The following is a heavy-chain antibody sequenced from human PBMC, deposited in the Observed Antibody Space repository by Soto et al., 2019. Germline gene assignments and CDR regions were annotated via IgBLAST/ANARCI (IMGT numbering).Heavy chain of an antibody. CDR1: GGSFSGYY. Sequence: LSLTCAVYGGSFSGYYWSWIRQPPGKGLEWIGEINHSGSTNYNPSLKSRVTISVDTSKNQFSLKLSSVTAADTAVYYCARGGPYSSGWRRTRYYYYGMDVWGQGTTVTVSS. CDR2: INHSGST. J-gene: IGHJ6*02. D-gene: IGHD6-19*01. CDR3: ARGGPYSSGWRRTRYYYYGMDV. V-gene: IGHV4-34*01.